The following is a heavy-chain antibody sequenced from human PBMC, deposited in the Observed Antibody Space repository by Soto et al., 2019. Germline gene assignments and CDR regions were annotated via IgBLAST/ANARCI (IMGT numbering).Heavy chain of an antibody. Sequence: ASVKVSCKASGYTFANYGVTWVRQAPGQGLEWMGWISAHNGNTNYAQKFQGRVTMTTDTSTSTAYMELRSLRSDDTAVYYCARGAPGSTQDKSYHYYSGMDVWGKGTTVTVPS. J-gene: IGHJ6*04. CDR1: GYTFANYG. V-gene: IGHV1-18*01. CDR3: ARGAPGSTQDKSYHYYSGMDV. D-gene: IGHD3-16*02. CDR2: ISAHNGNT.